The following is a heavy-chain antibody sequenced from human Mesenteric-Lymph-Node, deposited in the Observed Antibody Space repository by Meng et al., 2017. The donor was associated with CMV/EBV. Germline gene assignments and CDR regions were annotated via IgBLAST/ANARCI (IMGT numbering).Heavy chain of an antibody. D-gene: IGHD3-10*01. CDR2: ISSSSSYI. V-gene: IGHV3-21*01. CDR1: GFTFSSYS. Sequence: GESLKISCAASGFTFSSYSMNWVRQAPGKGLEWVSSISSSSSYIYYADSVKGRFTISRDNTKKSLYMQMNSLRAEDTAMYYCARDWGVTEKGIDYWGQGTMVTVSS. J-gene: IGHJ4*02. CDR3: ARDWGVTEKGIDY.